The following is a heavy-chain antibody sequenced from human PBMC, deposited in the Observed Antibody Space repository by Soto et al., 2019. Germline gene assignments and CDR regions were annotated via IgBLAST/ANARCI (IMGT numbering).Heavy chain of an antibody. CDR1: GFTFSSYA. J-gene: IGHJ2*01. Sequence: EVQLVESGGGLVQPGGSLRLSCSASGFTFSSYAMDWVRQAPGKGLEYGSAISRNGGSTYYADSVNGRFTISRDNSKNTLYLQMSSLRAEDTAVYYCGKSFGLWPHWYFDLWGRGTLVTVSS. D-gene: IGHD5-18*01. CDR2: ISRNGGST. CDR3: GKSFGLWPHWYFDL. V-gene: IGHV3-64D*06.